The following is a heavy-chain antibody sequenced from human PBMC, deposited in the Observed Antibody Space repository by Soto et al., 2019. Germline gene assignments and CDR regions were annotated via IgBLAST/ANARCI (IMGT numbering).Heavy chain of an antibody. CDR1: GYTFTGYY. CDR3: AGDGRITMVRGVLNWFDP. CDR2: INPNSGGT. D-gene: IGHD3-10*01. Sequence: ASVKVSCKASGYTFTGYYMHWVRQAPGQGLEWMGWINPNSGGTNYAQKFQGRVTMTRDTSISTAYMELSRLRSDDTAVYYCAGDGRITMVRGVLNWFDPWGQGTLVTVSS. V-gene: IGHV1-2*02. J-gene: IGHJ5*02.